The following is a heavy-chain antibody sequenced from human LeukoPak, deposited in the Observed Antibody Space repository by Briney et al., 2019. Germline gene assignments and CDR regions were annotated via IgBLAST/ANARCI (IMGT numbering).Heavy chain of an antibody. Sequence: ASVKVSCKVSGYTVTELSMHWVRQAPGQGLEWMGGIIPIFGTANYAQKFQGRVTITADESTSTAYMELSSLRSEDTAVYYCATGYYDSSGYYYPFDYWGQGTLVTVSS. V-gene: IGHV1-69*13. CDR1: GYTVTELS. CDR3: ATGYYDSSGYYYPFDY. CDR2: IIPIFGTA. J-gene: IGHJ4*02. D-gene: IGHD3-22*01.